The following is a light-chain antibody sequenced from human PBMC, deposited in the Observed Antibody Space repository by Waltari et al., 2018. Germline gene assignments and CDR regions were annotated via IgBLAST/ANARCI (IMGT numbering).Light chain of an antibody. J-gene: IGLJ3*02. CDR1: SGHRRTT. Sequence: QLVLTQSPSASASLGASVQLTCTLTSGHRRTTLAWLQQQPGKGPRYLMQVNSDGSHRKGDEIPDRFSGSSSGAERYLTISSLQSEDEADYYCETGGHGTWVFGGGTKLTVL. CDR2: VNSDGSH. CDR3: ETGGHGTWV. V-gene: IGLV4-69*01.